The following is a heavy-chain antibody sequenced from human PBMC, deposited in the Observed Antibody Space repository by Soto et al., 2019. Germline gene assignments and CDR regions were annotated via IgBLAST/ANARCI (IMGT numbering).Heavy chain of an antibody. V-gene: IGHV4-30-2*01. CDR1: GGSISSGFYS. D-gene: IGHD2-21*02. CDR2: IYNSGNT. CDR3: ARGSDGAWNWFDP. Sequence: SETLSLTCAVSGGSISSGFYSWSWIRQPPGQGLEWIGYIYNSGNTYYNPSLMSRVTISVDRSQNHFSLKLTSVTAADTAVYYCARGSDGAWNWFDPWGQGTLVTVSS. J-gene: IGHJ5*02.